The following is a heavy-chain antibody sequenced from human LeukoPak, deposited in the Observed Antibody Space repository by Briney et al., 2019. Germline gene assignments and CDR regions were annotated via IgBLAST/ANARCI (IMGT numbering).Heavy chain of an antibody. CDR1: GGTFSSYA. J-gene: IGHJ4*02. V-gene: IGHV1-69*05. CDR2: IIPIFGTA. CDR3: ARGSIELLWFGELLPHYFDY. D-gene: IGHD3-10*01. Sequence: GASVKVPCKASGGTFSSYAISWVRQAPGQGLEWMGRIIPIFGTANYAQKFQGRVTITTDESTSTAYMELSSLRSEDTAVYYCARGSIELLWFGELLPHYFDYWGQGTLVTVSS.